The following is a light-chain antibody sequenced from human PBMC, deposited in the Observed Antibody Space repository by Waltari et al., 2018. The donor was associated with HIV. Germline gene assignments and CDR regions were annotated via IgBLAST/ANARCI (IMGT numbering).Light chain of an antibody. CDR3: VLYMGGAWV. Sequence: QTVVTQEPSFSVSPGGTVTLTCGLRSDSVSTPHYASWYRQTPGQAPRTLIYSTNVRSSGVPDRFSGSILGNKAALTITGAQADDECHYYCVLYMGGAWVFGGGTKLTVL. CDR1: SDSVSTPHY. CDR2: STN. V-gene: IGLV8-61*01. J-gene: IGLJ3*02.